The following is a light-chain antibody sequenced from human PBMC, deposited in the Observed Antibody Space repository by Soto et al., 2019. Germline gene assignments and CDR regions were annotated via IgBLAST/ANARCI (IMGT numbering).Light chain of an antibody. CDR3: QQYNNWPGLT. J-gene: IGKJ3*01. Sequence: EIVMTQSPATLSVSPGERATLSCRASQSVSSNLAWYQQKPGQAPRLLIYGASTRATGIPARFSGSGSGTEVTLTISSLQSEDFAVYYCQQYNNWPGLTFGPGTKVDIK. V-gene: IGKV3-15*01. CDR2: GAS. CDR1: QSVSSN.